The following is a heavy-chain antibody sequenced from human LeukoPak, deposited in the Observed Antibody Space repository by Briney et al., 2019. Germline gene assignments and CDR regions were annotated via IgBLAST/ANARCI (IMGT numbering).Heavy chain of an antibody. D-gene: IGHD1-14*01. CDR2: INHSGST. V-gene: IGHV4-34*01. CDR3: ARGNEGTVSVRFYYSDY. J-gene: IGHJ4*02. CDR1: GGSFSGYY. Sequence: PSETLSLTCAVYGGSFSGYYWSWIRQPPGKGLEWIGEINHSGSTNYNPSLKRRVTISLDTSKNQFSLKLSSVTAADTAVYYCARGNEGTVSVRFYYSDYWGQGTLVTVSS.